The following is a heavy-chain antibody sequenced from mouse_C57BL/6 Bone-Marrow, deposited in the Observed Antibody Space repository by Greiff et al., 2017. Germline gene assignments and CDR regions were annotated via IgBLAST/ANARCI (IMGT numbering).Heavy chain of an antibody. CDR2: INPNNGGT. CDR1: GYTFTDYY. V-gene: IGHV1-26*01. CDR3: ARSRTMVTPFDY. Sequence: EVQLQQSGPELVKPGASVKISCKASGYTFTDYYMNWVKQSHGQSLEWIGDINPNNGGTSYNQKFKGKATLTVDKSSSTAYMELRSLTSEDSAVYYCARSRTMVTPFDYWGQGTTLTVSS. J-gene: IGHJ2*01. D-gene: IGHD2-2*01.